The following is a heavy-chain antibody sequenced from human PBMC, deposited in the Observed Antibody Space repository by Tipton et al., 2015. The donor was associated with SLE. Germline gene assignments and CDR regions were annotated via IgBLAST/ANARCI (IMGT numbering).Heavy chain of an antibody. J-gene: IGHJ3*02. CDR1: GGSIRSDH. Sequence: TLSLTCTVSGGSIRSDHWNWIRQPPGKGLEWIGYIYDSATTNYNYYLESRVTISVDTSENQLFLKLSSVTAADAAVYYCARSEYSISSGAFDIWGQGTGVTVSS. CDR2: IYDSATT. D-gene: IGHD6-6*01. CDR3: ARSEYSISSGAFDI. V-gene: IGHV4-59*12.